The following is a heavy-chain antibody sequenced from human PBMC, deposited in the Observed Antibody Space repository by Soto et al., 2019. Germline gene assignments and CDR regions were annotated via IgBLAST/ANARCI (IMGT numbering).Heavy chain of an antibody. J-gene: IGHJ6*02. CDR1: GFTFDAYA. V-gene: IGHV3-9*01. CDR2: ISWNSASM. D-gene: IGHD3-3*01. CDR3: AKDLGRYDFYCVDV. Sequence: EVQLVESGGVLVQPGRSLRLACAASGFTFDAYAMHWVRQAPGRGMEWVSAISWNSASMVYAYSVQGRFTISRDNAQNCLSLHMYSLRAEDTALYYCAKDLGRYDFYCVDVWGQGTTVTVSS.